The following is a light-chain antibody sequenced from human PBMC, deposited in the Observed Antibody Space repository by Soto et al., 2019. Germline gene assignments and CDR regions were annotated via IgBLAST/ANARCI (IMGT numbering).Light chain of an antibody. Sequence: QAVVTQPPSVSAAPGQKVTISCSGSSSNIGNNYVSWYQQLPGTAPKLLIYGNNKRRTGIPDRFSGSKSGTSATLGITGLQTGDESDYYCETWDSSLSGVVFGGGTKLTVL. CDR1: SSNIGNNY. CDR2: GNN. V-gene: IGLV1-51*01. CDR3: ETWDSSLSGVV. J-gene: IGLJ2*01.